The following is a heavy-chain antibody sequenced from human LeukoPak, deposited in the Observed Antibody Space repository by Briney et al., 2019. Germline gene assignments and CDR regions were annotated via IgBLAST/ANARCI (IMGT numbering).Heavy chain of an antibody. CDR1: GFTFNSYA. V-gene: IGHV3-23*01. Sequence: PGGSLRLSCAASGFTFNSYAMSWVRQAPGKGLEWVSTISGGGGRTWYADSVKGRFTISRDNSKNTVDVQLNSLRAEDTAVYYCAKFRGSERTAIDSWGQGTVVIVSS. J-gene: IGHJ4*02. CDR3: AKFRGSERTAIDS. CDR2: ISGGGGRT. D-gene: IGHD1-1*01.